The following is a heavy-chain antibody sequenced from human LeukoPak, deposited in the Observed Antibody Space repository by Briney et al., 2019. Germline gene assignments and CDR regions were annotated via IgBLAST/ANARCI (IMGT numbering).Heavy chain of an antibody. CDR3: ARGAYGSGSYGDNWFDP. V-gene: IGHV3-66*01. Sequence: AGGSLRLSCAASGFTFSSYAMSWVRQAPGKGLEWVSVIYSGGSTYYADSVKGRFTISRDNSKNTLYLQMNSLRAEDTAVYYCARGAYGSGSYGDNWFDPWGQGTLVTVSS. CDR2: IYSGGST. J-gene: IGHJ5*02. CDR1: GFTFSSYA. D-gene: IGHD3-10*01.